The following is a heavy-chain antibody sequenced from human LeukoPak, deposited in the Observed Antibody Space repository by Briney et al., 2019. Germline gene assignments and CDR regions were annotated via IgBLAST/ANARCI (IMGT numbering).Heavy chain of an antibody. Sequence: GGSLRLSCAASGFTFSSYAMSWVRQAPGKGLEWVSAISGSAGSTYYADSVKGRFTISRDNSKNTLYLQMNSLRAEDTAVYYCARNNDYGDYDPYYYYMDVWGKGTTVTISS. V-gene: IGHV3-23*01. D-gene: IGHD4-17*01. J-gene: IGHJ6*03. CDR2: ISGSAGST. CDR1: GFTFSSYA. CDR3: ARNNDYGDYDPYYYYMDV.